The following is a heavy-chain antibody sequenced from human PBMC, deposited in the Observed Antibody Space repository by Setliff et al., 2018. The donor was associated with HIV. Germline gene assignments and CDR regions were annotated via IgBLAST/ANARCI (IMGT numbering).Heavy chain of an antibody. CDR2: ISAYNGNT. J-gene: IGHJ4*02. CDR3: ARERWSRYCSSSSCYRDLDY. D-gene: IGHD2-2*01. CDR1: GYTFTSYG. Sequence: AASVKVSCKASGYTFTSYGISWVRQAPGQGIEWMGWISAYNGNTNYAQNLQGRVTMTIDTSTSTAYMELRSLRSDDTAVYYCARERWSRYCSSSSCYRDLDYWGQGTLVTV. V-gene: IGHV1-18*01.